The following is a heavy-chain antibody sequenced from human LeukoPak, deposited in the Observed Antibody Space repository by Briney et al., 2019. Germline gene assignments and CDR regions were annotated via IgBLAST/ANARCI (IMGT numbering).Heavy chain of an antibody. CDR2: ISSSGSTI. D-gene: IGHD5-12*01. CDR3: ARDRGWGMDV. V-gene: IGHV3-48*04. CDR1: GFTFSSYS. Sequence: GGSLRLSCAASGFTFSSYSMNWVRQAPGKGLEWVSYISSSGSTIYYADSVKGRFTISRDNAKNSLYQQMNSLRAEDTAVYYCARDRGWGMDVWGKGTTVTISS. J-gene: IGHJ6*03.